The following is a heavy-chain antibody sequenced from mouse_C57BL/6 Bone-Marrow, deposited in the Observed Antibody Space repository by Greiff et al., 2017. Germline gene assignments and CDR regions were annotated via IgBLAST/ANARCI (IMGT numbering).Heavy chain of an antibody. J-gene: IGHJ2*01. Sequence: QVQLQQSGAELVKPGASVKLSCKASGYTFTSYWMHWVKQRPGQGLEWIGMIHPNSGSTNYNEKFKSKATLTVDKSSSTAYMQLSSLTSEDAAVYYCAREDSNYGYFDYWGQGTTLTVSS. D-gene: IGHD2-5*01. V-gene: IGHV1-64*01. CDR3: AREDSNYGYFDY. CDR1: GYTFTSYW. CDR2: IHPNSGST.